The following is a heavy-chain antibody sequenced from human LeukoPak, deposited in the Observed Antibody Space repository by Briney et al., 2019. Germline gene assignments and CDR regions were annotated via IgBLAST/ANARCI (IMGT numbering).Heavy chain of an antibody. CDR3: ARGGVYWGGYAFDY. Sequence: PSETLSLTCAVYGASFSGSYWSWIRQPPGKGLEWIGEITHGESSNYNSSLKSRLTIPVDTSKNQFSLKLTSVTAADTAVYYCARGGVYWGGYAFDYWGQGALVTVSP. CDR2: ITHGESS. D-gene: IGHD5-12*01. J-gene: IGHJ4*02. CDR1: GASFSGSY. V-gene: IGHV4-34*01.